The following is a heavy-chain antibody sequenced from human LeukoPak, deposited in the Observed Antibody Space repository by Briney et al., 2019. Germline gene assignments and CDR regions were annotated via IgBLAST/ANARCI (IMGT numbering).Heavy chain of an antibody. CDR1: GFTFSRYA. CDR3: ARPCSYGYYVRVPFDY. D-gene: IGHD3-10*02. Sequence: GGSLRLSCAASGFTFSRYAMSWVRQAPGKGLECVSAVCDSGGRTYYADSAKGRYTNSRDHSKNTLYLEKNSLRADDTAVYYCARPCSYGYYVRVPFDYGGRRTLVTLS. J-gene: IGHJ4*02. V-gene: IGHV3-23*01. CDR2: VCDSGGRT.